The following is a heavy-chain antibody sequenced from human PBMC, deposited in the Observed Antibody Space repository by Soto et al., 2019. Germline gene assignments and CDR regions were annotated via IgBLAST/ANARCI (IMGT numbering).Heavy chain of an antibody. J-gene: IGHJ4*02. CDR1: GFTFSNFG. V-gene: IGHV3-33*01. Sequence: QVQVVESGGGVVQPGTSLRLSCAASGFTFSNFGMHWVRQAPGKGLEWVAVIWHDGKNKYYADSVEGRFTISRDNSKNTLKLQMNSLRAEDTAVYYCAGVPGKDEAIDYWGQGTLVIVSS. CDR2: IWHDGKNK. CDR3: AGVPGKDEAIDY.